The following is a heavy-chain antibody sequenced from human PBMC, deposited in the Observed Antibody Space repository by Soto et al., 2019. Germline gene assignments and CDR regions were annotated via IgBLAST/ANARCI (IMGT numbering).Heavy chain of an antibody. CDR2: IYHSGST. CDR3: AKGGFYRGGLVDY. J-gene: IGHJ4*02. Sequence: QVQLQESGPGLVKPSGTLSLTCAVSGGSISSSNWWSWVRQPPGKGLEWIGEIYHSGSTNYNPSLKRRVXXSXDXXKNQCSLKRSSVTAADTAVYYCAKGGFYRGGLVDYWGQGTLVTVSS. CDR1: GGSISSSNW. V-gene: IGHV4-4*02. D-gene: IGHD3-3*01.